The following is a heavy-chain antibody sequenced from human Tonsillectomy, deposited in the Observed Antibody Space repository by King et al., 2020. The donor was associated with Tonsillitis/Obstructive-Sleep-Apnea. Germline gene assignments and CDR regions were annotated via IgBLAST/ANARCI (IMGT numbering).Heavy chain of an antibody. CDR2: ISWNSGSI. Sequence: VQLVESGGGLVQPGRSLRLSCAASGFTFDDYVMHWVRQAPGKGLEWVSGISWNSGSIGYADSVKGRFTISRDNAKNSLYLQMNSLRAEDTALYYCAKTAKYYDILTGYYPLYYFDYWGQGTLVTVSS. V-gene: IGHV3-9*01. J-gene: IGHJ4*02. CDR3: AKTAKYYDILTGYYPLYYFDY. D-gene: IGHD3-9*01. CDR1: GFTFDDYV.